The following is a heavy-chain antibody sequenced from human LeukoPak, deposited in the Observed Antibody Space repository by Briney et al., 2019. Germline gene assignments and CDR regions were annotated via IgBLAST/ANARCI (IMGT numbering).Heavy chain of an antibody. Sequence: GGSLRLSCAASGFTFSRCGMHWVRQAPGRGLEWLAVFSYNGINKYYRDSVKGRFTISRDNSKNMLYPQMNNLRTEDTAVYYCVKEADSGAYRTSDYWGQGTLVTVSS. CDR2: FSYNGINK. CDR3: VKEADSGAYRTSDY. J-gene: IGHJ4*02. CDR1: GFTFSRCG. D-gene: IGHD6-19*01. V-gene: IGHV3-30*18.